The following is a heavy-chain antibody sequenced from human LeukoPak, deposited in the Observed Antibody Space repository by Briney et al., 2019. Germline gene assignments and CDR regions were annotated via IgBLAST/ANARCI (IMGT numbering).Heavy chain of an antibody. CDR3: ARDPTVPVPDYFDY. V-gene: IGHV3-30-3*01. Sequence: GGSLRLSCAASGFSFNSYTMHWVRQSPDKGLEWVAVISYDGGLQFYGDSVKGRFIISRDNSRNTLYLQMNSLGPEDTAVYYCARDPTVPVPDYFDYWGQGILVTVSS. CDR1: GFSFNSYT. CDR2: ISYDGGLQ. D-gene: IGHD4-11*01. J-gene: IGHJ4*02.